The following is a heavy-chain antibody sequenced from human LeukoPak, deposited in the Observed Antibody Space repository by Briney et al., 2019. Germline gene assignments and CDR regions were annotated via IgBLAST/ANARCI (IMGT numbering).Heavy chain of an antibody. Sequence: ASVKVSCKASGYTFTGYYMHWVRQAPGQGLEWMGWINPNSGGTNYAQKFQGRVTMTRDTSISTAYMELSRLRSDDTAVYYCARDRKNYGSGSPSDYWGQGTLVTVSS. V-gene: IGHV1-2*02. J-gene: IGHJ4*02. CDR1: GYTFTGYY. CDR2: INPNSGGT. CDR3: ARDRKNYGSGSPSDY. D-gene: IGHD3-10*01.